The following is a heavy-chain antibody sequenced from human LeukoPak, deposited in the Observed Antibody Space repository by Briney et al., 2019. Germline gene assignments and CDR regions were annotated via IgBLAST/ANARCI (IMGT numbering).Heavy chain of an antibody. Sequence: PSETLSLTCTVSARSISSSSYYWGWIRQPPGKWLEWIGSIYYSGSTYYNPSLNSRVPISVDTSKNQCSLKLSSVTAADTAVYYCASLYCSGGSCYSPWDYWGQGTLVTVSS. D-gene: IGHD2-15*01. V-gene: IGHV4-39*01. CDR1: ARSISSSSYY. CDR3: ASLYCSGGSCYSPWDY. CDR2: IYYSGST. J-gene: IGHJ4*02.